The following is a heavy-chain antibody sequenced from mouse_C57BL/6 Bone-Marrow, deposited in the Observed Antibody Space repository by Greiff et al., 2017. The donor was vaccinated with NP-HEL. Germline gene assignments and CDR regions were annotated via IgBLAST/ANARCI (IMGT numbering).Heavy chain of an antibody. J-gene: IGHJ4*01. V-gene: IGHV1-69*01. CDR3: ARSYYYGSRDYSMDY. Sequence: QVQLQQPGAELVMPGASVKLSCKASGYTFTSYWMHWVKQRPGQGLEWIGEIDPSDSYTNYNQKFKGKSTLTVDKSSSTAYMQLSSLTSEDSAVYYCARSYYYGSRDYSMDYWGQGTSVTVSS. CDR1: GYTFTSYW. D-gene: IGHD1-1*01. CDR2: IDPSDSYT.